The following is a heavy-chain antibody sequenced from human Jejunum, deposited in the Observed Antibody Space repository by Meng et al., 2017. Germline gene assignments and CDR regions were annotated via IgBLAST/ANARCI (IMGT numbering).Heavy chain of an antibody. J-gene: IGHJ4*02. CDR2: IYHTGGP. CDR3: ARMDSAFHYFDY. Sequence: QLQLQQSGSGLVKPSQTLSRTCAVSGGSINSDGYTWSWIRQPPGKGLEWIGYIYHTGGPYYNPSLKSRLTISVDRSENQFSLKLSSVTAADTAVYYCARMDSAFHYFDYWGQGTLVTVSS. D-gene: IGHD2-2*03. V-gene: IGHV4-30-2*01. CDR1: GGSINSDGYT.